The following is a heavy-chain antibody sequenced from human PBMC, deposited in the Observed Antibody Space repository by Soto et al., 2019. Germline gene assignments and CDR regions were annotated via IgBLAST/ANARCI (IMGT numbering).Heavy chain of an antibody. V-gene: IGHV5-51*01. D-gene: IGHD3-22*01. CDR2: IYPGDSDT. CDR1: GYIFSRYW. J-gene: IGHJ4*02. Sequence: VESLKISCKGSGYIFSRYWISCFLQTPGKVLEWMGLIYPGDSDTRYSPSFQGQVTISADKSITTAYLQWSSLKASDTAIYYCARDTFSGDSSGPHYWGQGTLVTVSS. CDR3: ARDTFSGDSSGPHY.